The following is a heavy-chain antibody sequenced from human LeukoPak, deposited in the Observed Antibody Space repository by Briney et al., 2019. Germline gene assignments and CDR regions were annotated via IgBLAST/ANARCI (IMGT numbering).Heavy chain of an antibody. CDR2: IRYAGINK. D-gene: IGHD3-10*01. J-gene: IGHJ6*03. CDR3: AKGEHVNYYGSGSSHYYYYMDV. Sequence: GGSLRLSCAASGFTFSSYAMHWVRQAPGKGLEWVAFIRYAGINKYYADSVKGRFTISRDNSKNTLYLQMNSLRAEDTAVYYCAKGEHVNYYGSGSSHYYYYMDVWGKGTTVTISS. V-gene: IGHV3-30*02. CDR1: GFTFSSYA.